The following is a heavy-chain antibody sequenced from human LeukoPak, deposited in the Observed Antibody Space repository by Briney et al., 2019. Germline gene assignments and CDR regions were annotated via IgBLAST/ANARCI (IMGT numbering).Heavy chain of an antibody. CDR1: GYTFTSYD. CDR3: ARVGYYDSSGYYSPQKAFDY. D-gene: IGHD3-22*01. Sequence: GASVKVSCKASGYTFTSYDINWVRQATGQGLEWMGWMNPNSGNTGYAQKFQGRVIMTRNTSISTAYMELSSLRSEDTAVYYCARVGYYDSSGYYSPQKAFDYWGQGTLVTVSS. V-gene: IGHV1-8*01. J-gene: IGHJ4*02. CDR2: MNPNSGNT.